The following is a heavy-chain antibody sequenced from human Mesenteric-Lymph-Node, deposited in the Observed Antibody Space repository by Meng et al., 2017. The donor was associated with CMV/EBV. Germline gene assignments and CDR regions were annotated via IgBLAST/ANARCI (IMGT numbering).Heavy chain of an antibody. V-gene: IGHV4-34*01. J-gene: IGHJ4*02. CDR1: AGSFSGYY. D-gene: IGHD2-2*02. CDR2: INHSGST. CDR3: ARAQPDCSSTSCYTSYYDFWSGYSPYYFDY. Sequence: GSLRLSCAVYAGSFSGYYWSWIRQPPGKGLEWIGEINHSGSTNYNPSLKSRVTISVDTSKNQFSLKLSSVTAADTAVYYCARAQPDCSSTSCYTSYYDFWSGYSPYYFDYWGQGTLVTVSS.